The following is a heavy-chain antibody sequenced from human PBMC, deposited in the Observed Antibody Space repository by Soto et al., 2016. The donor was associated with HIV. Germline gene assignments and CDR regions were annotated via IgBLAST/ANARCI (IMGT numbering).Heavy chain of an antibody. Sequence: VQLVESGGGVVQPGRSLRLSCAASGFTFSSYAMHWVRQAPGKGLEWVAVISYDGSNKYYADSVKGRFTISRDNSKNTLYLQMNSLRAEDTAVYYCARALDYYDTDYWGQGTLVHRLL. V-gene: IGHV3-30*04. J-gene: IGHJ4*02. CDR2: ISYDGSNK. CDR3: ARALDYYDTDY. CDR1: GFTFSSYA. D-gene: IGHD3-22*01.